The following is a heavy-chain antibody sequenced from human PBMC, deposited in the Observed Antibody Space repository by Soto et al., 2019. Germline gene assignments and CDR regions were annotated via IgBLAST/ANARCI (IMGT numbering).Heavy chain of an antibody. CDR3: ARAPVVTEFYYFDY. V-gene: IGHV3-33*01. CDR2: IWYDGSNK. Sequence: GGSLRLSCAASGFTFSSYGMHWVRQAPGKGLEWVAVIWYDGSNKYYADSAKGRFTISRDNSKNTLYLQMNSLRAEDTAVYYCARAPVVTEFYYFDYWGQGTLVTVSS. J-gene: IGHJ4*02. CDR1: GFTFSSYG. D-gene: IGHD3-22*01.